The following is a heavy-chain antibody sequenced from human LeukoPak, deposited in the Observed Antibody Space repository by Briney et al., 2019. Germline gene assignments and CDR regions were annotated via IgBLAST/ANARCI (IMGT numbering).Heavy chain of an antibody. CDR1: GFTFSDYY. D-gene: IGHD2/OR15-2a*01. CDR3: ARAFSYYGMDV. V-gene: IGHV3-11*06. CDR2: ISSSNSYI. J-gene: IGHJ6*02. Sequence: GGSLRLSCAASGFTFSDYYMSWIRQAPGKGLEWVSSISSSNSYIYYADSVKGRFTISRDNTKNSLYLQMNSLRAEDTAVYYCARAFSYYGMDVWGQGTTVTVSS.